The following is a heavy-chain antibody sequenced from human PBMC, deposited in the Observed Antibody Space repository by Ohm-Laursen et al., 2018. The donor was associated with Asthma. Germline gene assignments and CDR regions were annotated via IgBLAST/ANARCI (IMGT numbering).Heavy chain of an antibody. CDR3: ARELYRSGSPFDY. CDR1: GGSISSYY. Sequence: GTLSLTCTVSGGSISSYYWSWIRQPPGKGLEWIGYMYYSGSTKYNPSLKSRLTMSVDTSKNQFSLNLRSVTAADTAVYYCARELYRSGSPFDYWGQGTLVTVSS. J-gene: IGHJ4*02. D-gene: IGHD6-19*01. CDR2: MYYSGST. V-gene: IGHV4-59*01.